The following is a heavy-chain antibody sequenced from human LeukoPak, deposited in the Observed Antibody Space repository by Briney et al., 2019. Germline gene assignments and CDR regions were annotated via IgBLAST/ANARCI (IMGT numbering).Heavy chain of an antibody. Sequence: SETLSLTCTVSGGSISSYYWSWIRQPAGKGLEWIGRIYTSGSTNYNPSLKSRVTMSVDTSENQFSLKLSSVTAADTAVYYCARDKYDSSGYYFDYWGQGTLVTVSS. CDR1: GGSISSYY. CDR2: IYTSGST. J-gene: IGHJ4*02. D-gene: IGHD3-22*01. CDR3: ARDKYDSSGYYFDY. V-gene: IGHV4-4*07.